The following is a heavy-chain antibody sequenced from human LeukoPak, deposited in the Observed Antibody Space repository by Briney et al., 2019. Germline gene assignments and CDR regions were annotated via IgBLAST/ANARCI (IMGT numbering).Heavy chain of an antibody. D-gene: IGHD1-1*01. CDR1: GGTFSSYA. Sequence: SVKVSCKASGGTFSSYAISWVRQAPGQGLEWMGGIIPIFGTANYAQKFQGRVTITADKSTSTAYMELSSLRSEDTAVYYCAKHLEIHDNNWFDPWGQGTLVTVSS. CDR3: AKHLEIHDNNWFDP. V-gene: IGHV1-69*06. J-gene: IGHJ5*02. CDR2: IIPIFGTA.